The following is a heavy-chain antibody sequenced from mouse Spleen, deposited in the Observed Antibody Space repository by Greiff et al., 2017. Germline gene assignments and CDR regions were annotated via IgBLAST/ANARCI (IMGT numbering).Heavy chain of an antibody. J-gene: IGHJ2*01. CDR2: ISSGGSYT. CDR3: ARPDGYWYYFDY. CDR1: GFTFSSYA. D-gene: IGHD2-3*01. V-gene: IGHV5-9-1*01. Sequence: EVKLMESGGGLVKPGGSLKLSCAASGFTFSSYAMSWVRQTPEKRLEWVATISSGGSYTYYPDSVKGRFTISRDNAKNTLYLQMSSLRSEDTAMYYCARPDGYWYYFDYWGQGTTLTVSS.